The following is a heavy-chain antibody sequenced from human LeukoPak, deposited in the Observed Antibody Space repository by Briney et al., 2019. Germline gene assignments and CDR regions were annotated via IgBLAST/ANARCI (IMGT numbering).Heavy chain of an antibody. V-gene: IGHV1-18*01. CDR2: ISAYNGNT. CDR1: GYTFTSYG. D-gene: IGHD3-22*01. Sequence: ASVKVSCKASGYTFTSYGISWVRQAPGQGLEWMGWISAYNGNTNYAQKLQGRVTMTTDTSTSTAYMELRSLRSDDTAVYYCAREGPLHYYDSSGYYYWGQGTLVTVSS. CDR3: AREGPLHYYDSSGYYY. J-gene: IGHJ4*02.